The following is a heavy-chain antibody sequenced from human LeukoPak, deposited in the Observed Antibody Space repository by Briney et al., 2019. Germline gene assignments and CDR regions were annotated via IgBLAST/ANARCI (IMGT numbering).Heavy chain of an antibody. CDR2: VGPTGSYT. Sequence: PGGSLRLSCEASGFTLSVYYMSWFRLAPGKGLEWIGYVGPTGSYTTYADSVRGRFTLSRDNAKNLLFLQMTDLRTEDTAVYYCARKLGGAQCGGDCFFDHWGQGTRVAVSS. D-gene: IGHD2-21*01. V-gene: IGHV3-11*03. CDR3: ARKLGGAQCGGDCFFDH. CDR1: GFTLSVYY. J-gene: IGHJ4*02.